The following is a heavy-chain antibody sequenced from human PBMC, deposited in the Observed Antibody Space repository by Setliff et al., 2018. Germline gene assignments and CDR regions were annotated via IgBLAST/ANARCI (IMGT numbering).Heavy chain of an antibody. J-gene: IGHJ4*02. Sequence: GASVKVSCKTSGFNFITYGFSWVRQATGQGLEWMGWISPYSGETNNAQKFQDRLSVTADTSSKTIYMELRSLTSDDTAVYFCTTSRAPRVVLAADFDLWGQGTLVTVSS. V-gene: IGHV1-18*01. CDR1: GFNFITYG. D-gene: IGHD2-21*01. CDR2: ISPYSGET. CDR3: TTSRAPRVVLAADFDL.